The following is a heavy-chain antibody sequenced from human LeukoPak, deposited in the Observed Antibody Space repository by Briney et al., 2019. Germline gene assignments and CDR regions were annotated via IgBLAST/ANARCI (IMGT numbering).Heavy chain of an antibody. CDR1: GYTFTGYY. CDR2: INPNSGGT. J-gene: IGHJ3*02. CDR3: ARSLDAFDI. V-gene: IGHV1-2*06. Sequence: ASVKVSCKASGYTFTGYYMHWVRQAPGQGLEWMGRINPNSGGTSYAQKFQGRVTMTRDTSTSTVYMELSSLRSEDTAVYYCARSLDAFDIWGQGTMVTVSS.